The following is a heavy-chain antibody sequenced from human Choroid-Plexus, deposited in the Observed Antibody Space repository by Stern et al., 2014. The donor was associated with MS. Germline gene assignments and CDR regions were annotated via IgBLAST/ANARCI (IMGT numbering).Heavy chain of an antibody. J-gene: IGHJ5*02. V-gene: IGHV3-30*18. CDR2: VSYDGSNK. CDR1: GFTFGSCA. CDR3: AKDRQYLTYFFDH. D-gene: IGHD2/OR15-2a*01. Sequence: QMQLVQSGGGVVQPGRPLRLSCVASGFTFGSCAMHWVRQAPGKGLEWVAGVSYDGSNKYYADSVKGRFTISRDNSQNTIYMQMSSLRPEDTAVYYCAKDRQYLTYFFDHWGQGSLVTVSS.